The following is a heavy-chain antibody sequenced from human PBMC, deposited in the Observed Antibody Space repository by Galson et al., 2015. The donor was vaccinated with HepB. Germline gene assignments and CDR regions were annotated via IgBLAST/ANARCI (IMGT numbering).Heavy chain of an antibody. CDR3: AKDLDY. Sequence: SLRLSCAASGFTFSSYGMRWVRQAPGKGLEWVAVISYDGSKKYYADSVKGRFTISRDNSKNTLYLQMSSLRADDTAVYYCAKDLDYWGQGTLVTVSS. V-gene: IGHV3-30*18. CDR1: GFTFSSYG. J-gene: IGHJ4*02. CDR2: ISYDGSKK.